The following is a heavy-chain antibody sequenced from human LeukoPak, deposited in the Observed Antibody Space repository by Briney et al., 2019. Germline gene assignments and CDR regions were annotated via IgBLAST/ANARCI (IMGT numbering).Heavy chain of an antibody. V-gene: IGHV3-21*01. J-gene: IGHJ4*02. Sequence: PGGSLRLSCAASGFTFSSYSMNWVRQAPGKGLEWVSSISSSISYIYYADSVKGRFTISRDNAKNSLYLQMNSLGAEDTAVYYCASPPLGYCSSTSCYYFDYWGQGTLVTVSS. CDR2: ISSSISYI. D-gene: IGHD2-2*01. CDR3: ASPPLGYCSSTSCYYFDY. CDR1: GFTFSSYS.